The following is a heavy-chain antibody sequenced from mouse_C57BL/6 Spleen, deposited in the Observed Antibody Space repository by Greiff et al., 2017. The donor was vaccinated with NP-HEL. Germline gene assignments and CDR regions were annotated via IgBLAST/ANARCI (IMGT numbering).Heavy chain of an antibody. V-gene: IGHV1-55*01. Sequence: QVQLQQPGAELVKPGASVKMSCKASGYTFTSYWITWVKQRPGQGLEWIGDIYPGSGSTNYNEKFKSKATLTVDTSSSTAYMQLSSLTSEDSAVYYCARSYYYGSSYGYFDYWGQGTTLTVSS. D-gene: IGHD1-1*01. CDR2: IYPGSGST. J-gene: IGHJ2*01. CDR3: ARSYYYGSSYGYFDY. CDR1: GYTFTSYW.